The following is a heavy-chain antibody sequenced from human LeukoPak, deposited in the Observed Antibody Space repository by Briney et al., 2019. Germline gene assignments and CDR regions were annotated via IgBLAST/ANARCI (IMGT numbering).Heavy chain of an antibody. J-gene: IGHJ4*02. Sequence: ASVKVSCKASGYTFTSYYMHWVRQAPGQGLEWMGIITPSGGSTNYAQKFQGRVTMTRDTSTSTVSMELSSLRSEDTAVYYCAREGSSSSCADYWGQGTLVTVSS. CDR1: GYTFTSYY. V-gene: IGHV1-46*01. CDR2: ITPSGGST. CDR3: AREGSSSSCADY. D-gene: IGHD6-6*01.